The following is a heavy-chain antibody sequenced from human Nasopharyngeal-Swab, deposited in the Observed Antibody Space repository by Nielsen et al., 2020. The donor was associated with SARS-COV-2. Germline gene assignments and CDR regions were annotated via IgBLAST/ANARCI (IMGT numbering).Heavy chain of an antibody. V-gene: IGHV3-74*01. CDR3: ARPLSRDSTWTTEANWFDP. CDR2: IDTDGTIT. J-gene: IGHJ5*02. D-gene: IGHD6-13*01. CDR1: GFTFSTYW. Sequence: GGSLRLSCAASGFTFSTYWMHWVRQPPGKGLLWVSRIDTDGTITDYADSVKGRFTISRDNAMNSLYLQMNSLRAEDTALYHCARPLSRDSTWTTEANWFDPWGQGTLVTVSS.